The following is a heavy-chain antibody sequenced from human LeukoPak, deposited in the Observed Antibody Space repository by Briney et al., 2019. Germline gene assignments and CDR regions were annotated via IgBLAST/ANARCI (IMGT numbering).Heavy chain of an antibody. D-gene: IGHD3-10*01. V-gene: IGHV4-39*07. J-gene: IGHJ4*02. CDR2: IYYSGST. Sequence: PSETLSLTCTVSGGSISSSSYYWGWIRQPPGKGLEWIGSIYYSGSTYYNPSLKSRVTISVDTSKNQFSLKLSSVTAADTAVYYCARVYYYGSGSYSFDYWGQGTLVTVSS. CDR1: GGSISSSSYY. CDR3: ARVYYYGSGSYSFDY.